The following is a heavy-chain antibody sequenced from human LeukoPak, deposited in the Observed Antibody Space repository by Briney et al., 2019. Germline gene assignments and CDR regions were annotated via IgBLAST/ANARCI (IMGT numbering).Heavy chain of an antibody. V-gene: IGHV4-31*03. CDR3: ARGGAYGSGTFDY. D-gene: IGHD3-10*01. Sequence: SETLSLTCTVSGGSISSGGYYWSWIRQHPGKGLEWIGYIYYSGSTYYNPSLKSRVTISVDTSKNQFSPKLSSVTAADTAVYYCARGGAYGSGTFDYWGQGTLVTVSS. CDR2: IYYSGST. J-gene: IGHJ4*02. CDR1: GGSISSGGYY.